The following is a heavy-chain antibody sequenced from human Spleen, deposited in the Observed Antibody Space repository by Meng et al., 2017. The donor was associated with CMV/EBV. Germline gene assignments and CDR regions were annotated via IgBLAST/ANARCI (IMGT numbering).Heavy chain of an antibody. J-gene: IGHJ5*02. D-gene: IGHD3-3*01. CDR3: ATLGTDWSGSSRGWFDP. CDR2: TYPGDSDT. V-gene: IGHV5-51*01. Sequence: KVSCKGSGYKFTSYWIGWVRQMPGKGLEWMGVTYPGDSDTRYSPSFQGQVTISADKSISTAYLQWSNLKASDTAMYYCATLGTDWSGSSRGWFDPWGQGTLVTVSS. CDR1: GYKFTSYW.